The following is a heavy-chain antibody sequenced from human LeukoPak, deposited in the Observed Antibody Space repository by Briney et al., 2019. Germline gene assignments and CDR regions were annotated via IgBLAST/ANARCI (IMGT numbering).Heavy chain of an antibody. CDR2: INPDGGNT. Sequence: ASVKVSCKASGYTFTNSYIHWVRQAPGQVLEWMGLINPDGGNTDYAQNFQGRVTLTRDTSTSTVYMELSSLGSEDTAIYYCARIRDGYNDAYDLWGQGTVVTVPS. CDR3: ARIRDGYNDAYDL. D-gene: IGHD5-24*01. V-gene: IGHV1-46*01. CDR1: GYTFTNSY. J-gene: IGHJ3*01.